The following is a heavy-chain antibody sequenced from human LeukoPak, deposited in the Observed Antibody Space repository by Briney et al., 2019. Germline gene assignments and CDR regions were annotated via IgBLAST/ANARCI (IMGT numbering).Heavy chain of an antibody. J-gene: IGHJ4*02. V-gene: IGHV1-18*01. D-gene: IGHD2-15*01. CDR3: ARDYLRYCSGGSCYSDY. Sequence: ASVKVSCKASGYTFTSYGISWVRQAPGQGLEWMGWISAYNGNTNYAQKLQGRVTMTTDTSTSTAYMGLRSLRSDDTAVYYCARDYLRYCSGGSCYSDYWGQGTLVTVSS. CDR1: GYTFTSYG. CDR2: ISAYNGNT.